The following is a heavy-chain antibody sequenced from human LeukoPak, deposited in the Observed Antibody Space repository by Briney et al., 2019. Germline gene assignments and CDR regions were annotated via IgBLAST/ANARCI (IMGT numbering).Heavy chain of an antibody. D-gene: IGHD3-10*01. CDR2: PIFGTA. J-gene: IGHJ4*02. Sequence: PIFGTANYAQKFQGRVTITADESTSTAYMELSSLRSEDTAVYYCARDSRMVRGVYYFDYWGQGTLVTVSS. CDR3: ARDSRMVRGVYYFDY. V-gene: IGHV1-69*01.